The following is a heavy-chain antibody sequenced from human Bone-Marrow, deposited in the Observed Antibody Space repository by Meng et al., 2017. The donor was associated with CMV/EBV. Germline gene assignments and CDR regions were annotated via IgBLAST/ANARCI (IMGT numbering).Heavy chain of an antibody. D-gene: IGHD5-12*01. J-gene: IGHJ5*02. V-gene: IGHV4-39*07. CDR1: GGSISSSSYY. CDR2: IYYSGST. Sequence: SETLSLTCTVSGGSISSSSYYWGWIRQPPGKGLEWIGSIYYSGSTYYNPSLKSRVTISVDTSKNQFSLKLSSVTAADTAVYYCARKYSGYVSEDWFDPWGQGTLVTVSS. CDR3: ARKYSGYVSEDWFDP.